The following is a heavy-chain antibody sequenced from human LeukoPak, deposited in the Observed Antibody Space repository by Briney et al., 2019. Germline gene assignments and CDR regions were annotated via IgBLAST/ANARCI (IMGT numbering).Heavy chain of an antibody. CDR3: ARAGYSSSWPLDH. D-gene: IGHD6-13*01. J-gene: IGHJ4*02. CDR1: GGSINSSEYY. V-gene: IGHV4-31*03. Sequence: SQTLSLTCTVSGGSINSSEYYWIWIRQHPGKGLERIGHIYYSGSTSYYPSLKSRVTISVDTSKNQFSLKLSSMTAADTAVYYCARAGYSSSWPLDHWGQGTLVTVSS. CDR2: IYYSGST.